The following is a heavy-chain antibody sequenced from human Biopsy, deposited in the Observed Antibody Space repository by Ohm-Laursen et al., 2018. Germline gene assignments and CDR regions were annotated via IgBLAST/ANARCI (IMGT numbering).Heavy chain of an antibody. CDR3: ARERDP. Sequence: SVKVSCNASAYSFGDHRVHWVRQAPGQGLEWMGWIDTINGGTRSAQKFQGKVTMTRDTSISTAYMELSRLTSDDTAVYYCARERDPWGQGTLVTVSS. CDR1: AYSFGDHR. CDR2: IDTINGGT. V-gene: IGHV1-2*02. J-gene: IGHJ5*02.